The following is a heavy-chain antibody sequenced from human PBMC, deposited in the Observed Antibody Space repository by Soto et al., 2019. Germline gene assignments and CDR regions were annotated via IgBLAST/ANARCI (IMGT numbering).Heavy chain of an antibody. V-gene: IGHV3-30*18. CDR2: TSYDGSYK. D-gene: IGHD4-17*01. Sequence: GSLRLSCTASGFSFSSYGMHWVRQAPGKGLEWMAVTSYDGSYKYYADSVKGRFTISRDNSKNTLYLQMNSLRAEDTAVYYCAKGKHGDFRFFDYWGQGTLVTVSS. CDR1: GFSFSSYG. J-gene: IGHJ4*02. CDR3: AKGKHGDFRFFDY.